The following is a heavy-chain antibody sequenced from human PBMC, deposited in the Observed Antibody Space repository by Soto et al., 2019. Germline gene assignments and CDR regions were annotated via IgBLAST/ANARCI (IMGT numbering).Heavy chain of an antibody. J-gene: IGHJ6*02. V-gene: IGHV1-8*01. CDR1: GYTFTSYD. Sequence: QVPLVQSGAEVKKPGASVKVSCKASGYTFTSYDINWVRQATGQGLEWMGWMNPNSGNTGYAQKFQGRVTMTRNTSISTAYMELSSLRSEDTAVYYCARGGQGGGIVLMVYAINYYYGMDVWGQGTTVTVSS. CDR3: ARGGQGGGIVLMVYAINYYYGMDV. CDR2: MNPNSGNT. D-gene: IGHD2-8*01.